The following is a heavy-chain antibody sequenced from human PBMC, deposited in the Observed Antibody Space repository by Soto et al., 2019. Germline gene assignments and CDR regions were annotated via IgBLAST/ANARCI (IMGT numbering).Heavy chain of an antibody. Sequence: QVQLVESGGGVVQPGRSLRLSCAASGFTFSSYAMHWVRQAPGKGLEWVAVISYDGSNKYYADSVKGRFTISRDNSKNTLYLQMNSLRAEDTAVYYCAREGLAVAARYYVDYWGQGTLVTVSS. CDR2: ISYDGSNK. D-gene: IGHD6-19*01. CDR1: GFTFSSYA. V-gene: IGHV3-30-3*01. J-gene: IGHJ4*02. CDR3: AREGLAVAARYYVDY.